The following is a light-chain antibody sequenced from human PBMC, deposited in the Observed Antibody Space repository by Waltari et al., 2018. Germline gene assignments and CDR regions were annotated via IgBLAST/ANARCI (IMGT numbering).Light chain of an antibody. J-gene: IGLJ2*01. CDR1: SLRRFY. CDR3: HSRDTTSTRL. Sequence: SSELTQDPAVSVALGQTVRITCQGDSLRRFYASWYQQRPGQAPKLVLYGQNHRPSGIPDRFSGSTSGNTASLTITRAQAEDEGDYFCHSRDTTSTRLFGGGTRVTV. CDR2: GQN. V-gene: IGLV3-19*01.